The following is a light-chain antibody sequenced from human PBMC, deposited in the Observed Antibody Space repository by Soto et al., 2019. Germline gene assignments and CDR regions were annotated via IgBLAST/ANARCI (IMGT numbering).Light chain of an antibody. CDR3: MPATQFPIT. Sequence: DIVMTQTPLSSPVTLGQPASISCRSSQSLVPSDGNTYLSWFQQRPGQPPRPLIYKISNRFSGVPDRFSGSGAGTDFTLKISRVEVEDVGTYYCMPATQFPITFGQGTRLEI. J-gene: IGKJ5*01. V-gene: IGKV2-24*01. CDR2: KIS. CDR1: QSLVPSDGNTY.